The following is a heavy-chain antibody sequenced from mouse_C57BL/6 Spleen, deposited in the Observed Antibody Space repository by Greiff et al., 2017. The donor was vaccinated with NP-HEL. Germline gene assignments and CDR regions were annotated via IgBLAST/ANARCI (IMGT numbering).Heavy chain of an antibody. CDR3: ARSLDYEFAY. J-gene: IGHJ3*01. CDR2: IDPSDSYT. Sequence: QVQLQQPGAELVMPGASVKLSCKASGYTFTSYWMHWVKQRPGQGLEWIGEIDPSDSYTNYNQKFKGKSTLTVDKSSSTAYMQLSSLTSEDSAVYYCARSLDYEFAYWGQGTLVTVSA. D-gene: IGHD2-4*01. CDR1: GYTFTSYW. V-gene: IGHV1-69*01.